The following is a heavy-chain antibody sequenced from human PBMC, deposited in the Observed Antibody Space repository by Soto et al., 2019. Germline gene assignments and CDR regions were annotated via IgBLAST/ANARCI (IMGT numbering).Heavy chain of an antibody. CDR3: ATWAGQSMYTIDV. CDR1: GFTFSSYA. CDR2: IAGGGGTT. Sequence: GGSLRLSCAGSGFTFSSYAMNWVRQAPGKGLEWVSAIAGGGGTTYYADSVKGRFTISRDNSKSTLFLHMKSLRAEDTAVYYCATWAGQSMYTIDVWGQGTTVTVSS. J-gene: IGHJ6*02. D-gene: IGHD1-1*01. V-gene: IGHV3-23*01.